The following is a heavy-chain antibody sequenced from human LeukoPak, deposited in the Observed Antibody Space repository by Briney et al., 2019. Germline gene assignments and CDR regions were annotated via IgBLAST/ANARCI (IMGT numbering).Heavy chain of an antibody. CDR1: GFTFSSDW. J-gene: IGHJ5*02. CDR3: SRDRVLGSGSLDA. V-gene: IGHV3-74*01. D-gene: IGHD3-10*01. Sequence: GGSLRLPCAASGFTFSSDWMHWVRQAPGKGLVWVSRIRGDGNDATYTDSVKGRFTVSRDNARSTLFLQMNRLTADDTAVYYCSRDRVLGSGSLDAWGQGTLVSVSS. CDR2: IRGDGNDA.